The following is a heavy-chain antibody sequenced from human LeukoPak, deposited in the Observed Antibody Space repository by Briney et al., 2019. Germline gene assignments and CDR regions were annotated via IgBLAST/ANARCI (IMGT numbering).Heavy chain of an antibody. CDR1: GFTFSSYA. Sequence: PGGSLRLSCAASGFTFSSYAMSWVRQAPGKGLEWVANIKQDGSEKYYVDSVKGRFTISRDNAKNSLYLQMNSLRAEDTAVYYCARDKGAGGSDYWGQGILVTVSS. CDR3: ARDKGAGGSDY. J-gene: IGHJ4*02. D-gene: IGHD1-14*01. CDR2: IKQDGSEK. V-gene: IGHV3-7*01.